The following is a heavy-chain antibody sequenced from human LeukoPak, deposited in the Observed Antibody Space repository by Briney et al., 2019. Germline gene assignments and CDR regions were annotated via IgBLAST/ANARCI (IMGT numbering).Heavy chain of an antibody. V-gene: IGHV1-2*02. CDR1: AYTFTGYY. Sequence: ASVKVSCKASAYTFTGYYMHWVRQAPGQGLEWMGWINPDSGGTNYAQKFQGRVTMTRDTSISTAYMELSRLRSDDTAVYYCARVAAEYYYGSGSYYSWFDPWGQGTLVIVSS. CDR3: ARVAAEYYYGSGSYYSWFDP. J-gene: IGHJ5*02. D-gene: IGHD3-10*01. CDR2: INPDSGGT.